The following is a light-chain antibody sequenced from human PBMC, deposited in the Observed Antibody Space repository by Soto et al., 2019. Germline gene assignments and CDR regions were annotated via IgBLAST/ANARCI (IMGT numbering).Light chain of an antibody. CDR3: QQRGA. V-gene: IGKV3-11*01. Sequence: EVVLTQSPATLSLSPGERATLSCRASQSVDSSLAWYQQKVGQAPRLLIYYASNRATGIPGRFSGSGSGTDFTLTISSLEPEDFAVYYCQQRGAFGQGTKVEI. CDR2: YAS. J-gene: IGKJ2*01. CDR1: QSVDSS.